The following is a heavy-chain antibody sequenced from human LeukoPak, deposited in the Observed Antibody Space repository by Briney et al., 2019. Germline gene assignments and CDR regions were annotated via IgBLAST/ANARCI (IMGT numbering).Heavy chain of an antibody. J-gene: IGHJ5*02. CDR2: INHSGST. D-gene: IGHD5-12*01. V-gene: IGHV4-34*01. CDR3: ARLRLSGYDGMLYNWFDP. Sequence: SETLSLTCAVYGGSFSGYYWSWIRQPPGKGLEWIGEINHSGSTNSNPSLKSRVTISVDTSKNQFSLKLSSVTAADTAVYYCARLRLSGYDGMLYNWFDPWGQGTLVTVSS. CDR1: GGSFSGYY.